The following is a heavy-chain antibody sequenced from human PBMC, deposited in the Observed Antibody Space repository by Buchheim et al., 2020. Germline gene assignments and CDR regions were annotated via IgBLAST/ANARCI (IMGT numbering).Heavy chain of an antibody. CDR3: TTVRVWGSRGEFDF. D-gene: IGHD3-16*01. CDR2: IYCSGST. CDR1: GDSISSGTYC. Sequence: QVQLQESGPGLVKPSQTLSLTCTVSGDSISSGTYCWNWIRQPPEKGLEWIGYIYCSGSTYVNPSLRSRLTISVDTSNNQFSQKLPSVTFADTGVYYCTTVRVWGSRGEFDFWGQGAL. V-gene: IGHV4-31*03. J-gene: IGHJ4*02.